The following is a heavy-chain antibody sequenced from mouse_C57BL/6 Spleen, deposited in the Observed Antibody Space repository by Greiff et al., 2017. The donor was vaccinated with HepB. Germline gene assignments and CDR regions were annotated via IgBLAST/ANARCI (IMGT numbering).Heavy chain of an antibody. Sequence: EVKLVESGGGLVKPGGSLKLSCAASGFTFSDYGMHWVRQAPEKGLEWVAYISSGSSTIYYADTVKGRFTIARDNAKNTLFLQMTSLRSEDTAMYYCARNYGSSFYFDCWGQGTTLTVSS. CDR2: ISSGSSTI. D-gene: IGHD1-1*01. J-gene: IGHJ2*01. CDR3: ARNYGSSFYFDC. CDR1: GFTFSDYG. V-gene: IGHV5-17*01.